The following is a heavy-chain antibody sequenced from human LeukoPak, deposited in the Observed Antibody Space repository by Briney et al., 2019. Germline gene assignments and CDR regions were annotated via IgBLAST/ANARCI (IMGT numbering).Heavy chain of an antibody. Sequence: GGSLRLSCAASGFTFSSYSMNWVRQAPGKGLEWVSSISSSSSYIYYADSVKGRFTISRDNAKNSLYLQMNSLRAEDTAVYYCARTPASGWFFFDYWGQGTLVTVSS. CDR2: ISSSSSYI. D-gene: IGHD6-19*01. J-gene: IGHJ4*02. CDR1: GFTFSSYS. V-gene: IGHV3-21*01. CDR3: ARTPASGWFFFDY.